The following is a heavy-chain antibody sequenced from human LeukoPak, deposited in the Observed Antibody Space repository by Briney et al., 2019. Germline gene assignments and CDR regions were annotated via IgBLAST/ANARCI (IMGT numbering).Heavy chain of an antibody. CDR1: GFTFSRYR. CDR2: ISVSSSYI. Sequence: GGSLRLSCAASGFTFSRYRMNWVRQAPGEGLEWVSSISVSSSYIYYADSQKGRFTISRDKAKNSLYLQMSSLRAEDTAVYYCARGDSYGATFDYWGQGTLVTVSS. J-gene: IGHJ4*02. V-gene: IGHV3-21*01. CDR3: ARGDSYGATFDY. D-gene: IGHD4/OR15-4a*01.